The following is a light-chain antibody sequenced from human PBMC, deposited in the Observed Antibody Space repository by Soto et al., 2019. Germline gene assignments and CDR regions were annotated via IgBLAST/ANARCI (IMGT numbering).Light chain of an antibody. V-gene: IGLV2-14*01. CDR2: AVS. J-gene: IGLJ3*02. CDR1: SSDIGDYNF. CDR3: SSYTTSNTWV. Sequence: QSALTQPASVSGSPGRSITISCTGTSSDIGDYNFVSWYQQHPGEAPKVMIYAVSNRPSGVSNRFSGSKSDNTASLTISGLQTEDEADYYCSSYTTSNTWVFGGGTKLTVL.